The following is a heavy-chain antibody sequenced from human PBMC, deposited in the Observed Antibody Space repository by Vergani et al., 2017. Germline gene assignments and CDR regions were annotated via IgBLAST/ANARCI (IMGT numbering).Heavy chain of an antibody. J-gene: IGHJ4*02. CDR1: GGSFSGYY. V-gene: IGHV4-34*01. D-gene: IGHD3-3*01. CDR3: ARSNPTGENYDFWSCYYNGDGGVDY. CDR2: INHSGST. Sequence: QVQLQQWGAGLLKPSETLSLTCAVYGGSFSGYYWSWIRQPPGKGLEWIGEINHSGSTNYNPSLKSRVTISVDTSKNQFSLKLSSVTAADTAVYYCARSNPTGENYDFWSCYYNGDGGVDYWGQGTLVTVSS.